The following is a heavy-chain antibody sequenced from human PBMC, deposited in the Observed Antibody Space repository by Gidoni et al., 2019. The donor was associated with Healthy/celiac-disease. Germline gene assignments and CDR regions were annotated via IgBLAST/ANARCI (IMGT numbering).Heavy chain of an antibody. Sequence: EVQLVESGGGLVQPGGSLRLSCAASGFTFSSYEMNWVRQAPGKGLEWVSYISSSGSTIYYADSVKGRFTISRDNAKNSLYLQMNSLRAEDTAVYYCARSPTFTMVRGVGLGGMDVWGQGTTVTVSS. J-gene: IGHJ6*02. V-gene: IGHV3-48*03. D-gene: IGHD3-10*01. CDR3: ARSPTFTMVRGVGLGGMDV. CDR2: ISSSGSTI. CDR1: GFTFSSYE.